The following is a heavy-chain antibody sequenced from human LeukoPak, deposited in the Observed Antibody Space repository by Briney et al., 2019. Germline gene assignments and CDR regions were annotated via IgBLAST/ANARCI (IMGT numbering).Heavy chain of an antibody. J-gene: IGHJ3*02. CDR2: TYSGGGT. V-gene: IGHV3-53*01. CDR1: GFTVTSNY. Sequence: GGSLRLSCAASGFTVTSNYMNWVRQAPGKGLERVSVTYSGGGTYYADSVKGRFTISSDNSKNTLYLQMNNLRAEDTAVYYCTRDGSGGYRNRGVFDIWGQGTMVTVSS. D-gene: IGHD5-18*01. CDR3: TRDGSGGYRNRGVFDI.